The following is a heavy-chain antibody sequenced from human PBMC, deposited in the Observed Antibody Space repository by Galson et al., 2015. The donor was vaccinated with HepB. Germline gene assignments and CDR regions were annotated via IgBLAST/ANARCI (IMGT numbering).Heavy chain of an antibody. CDR2: ISAHSGNT. V-gene: IGHV1-18*04. J-gene: IGHJ6*02. CDR3: PRDVLHVLDV. D-gene: IGHD2-8*02. Sequence: SVKVSCKASGYTFTTYGISRVRQAPGQGLEWMGWISAHSGNTNYAQNLQGRVTLTTDTSTSTAYMELRSLTSDDTAVYYCPRDVLHVLDVWGQGTTVTVSS. CDR1: GYTFTTYG.